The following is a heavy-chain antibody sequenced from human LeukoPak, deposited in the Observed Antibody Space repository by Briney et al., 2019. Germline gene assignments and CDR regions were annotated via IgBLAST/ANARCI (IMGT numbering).Heavy chain of an antibody. Sequence: GGSLRLSCTASGFTFSTYWINWVRQSPGKGLVWVALINGDGSTTTHADSVKGRFTISRDNAKNTAYLQMNSLRNEDTAVYYCARDYAGSPDYWGQGTLVTVSA. CDR2: INGDGSTT. D-gene: IGHD3-10*01. V-gene: IGHV3-74*03. CDR1: GFTFSTYW. CDR3: ARDYAGSPDY. J-gene: IGHJ4*02.